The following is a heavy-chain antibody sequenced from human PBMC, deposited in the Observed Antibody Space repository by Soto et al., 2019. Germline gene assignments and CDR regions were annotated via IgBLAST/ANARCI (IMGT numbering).Heavy chain of an antibody. J-gene: IGHJ5*02. V-gene: IGHV4-34*01. D-gene: IGHD3-10*01. CDR1: GGSFSGYY. Sequence: SETLSLTCAVYGGSFSGYYWSWIRQPPGKGLEWIGEINHSGSTNYNPSLKSRVTISVDTSKNQFSLKLSSVTAADTAVYYCARGLHGESTNWFDPWGQGTLVTVSS. CDR3: ARGLHGESTNWFDP. CDR2: INHSGST.